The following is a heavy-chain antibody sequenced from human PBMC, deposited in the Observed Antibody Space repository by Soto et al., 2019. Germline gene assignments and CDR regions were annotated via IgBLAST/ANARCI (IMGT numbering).Heavy chain of an antibody. J-gene: IGHJ5*02. D-gene: IGHD1-26*01. CDR1: KFTFSSYW. CDR3: VRVATGSSDWSDP. CDR2: INSDGSRT. Sequence: WGSLRLSCAASKFTFSSYWMHWVRQAPGKGLMWVSRINSDGSRTTYADSVKGRFTISRDNAKNTLFLQMNSLRAEDSAVYYCVRVATGSSDWSDPWGQGTLVTVSS. V-gene: IGHV3-74*01.